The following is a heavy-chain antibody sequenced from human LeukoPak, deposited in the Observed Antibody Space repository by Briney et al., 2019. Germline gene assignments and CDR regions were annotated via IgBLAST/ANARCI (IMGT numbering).Heavy chain of an antibody. CDR2: INHSGST. CDR3: ASPRGGCSLYYFDY. J-gene: IGHJ4*02. D-gene: IGHD2-15*01. CDR1: GGSFSGYY. V-gene: IGHV4-34*01. Sequence: SVTLSLTCAVYGGSFSGYYWSWIRQPPGKGLEWIGEINHSGSTNYNPSLKSRVTISVDTSKNQFSLKLSSVTAADTAVYYCASPRGGCSLYYFDYWGQGTLVTVSS.